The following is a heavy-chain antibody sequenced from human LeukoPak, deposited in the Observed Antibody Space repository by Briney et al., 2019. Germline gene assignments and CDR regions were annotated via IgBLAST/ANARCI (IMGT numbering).Heavy chain of an antibody. V-gene: IGHV4-59*01. D-gene: IGHD3-3*01. Sequence: SSETLSLTCTVSGGSISSYYWSWIRQPPGKGLEWIGYIYYSGSTNYNPSLKSRVTISVDTSKTQFSLKLSSVTAADTAVYYCARGLWSGYSIDYWGQGTLVTVSS. J-gene: IGHJ4*02. CDR1: GGSISSYY. CDR3: ARGLWSGYSIDY. CDR2: IYYSGST.